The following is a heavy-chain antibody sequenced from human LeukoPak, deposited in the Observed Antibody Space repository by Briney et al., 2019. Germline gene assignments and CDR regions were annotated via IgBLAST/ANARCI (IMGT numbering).Heavy chain of an antibody. J-gene: IGHJ4*02. Sequence: GGSLRLSCAASGFTFSSYAMHWVRQAPGKGLEWVAVISYDGSNKYYADSVKGRFTISRDNSKNTLYPQMNSLRAEDTAVYYCARAIGVNWGPIDYWGQGTLVTVSS. D-gene: IGHD7-27*01. V-gene: IGHV3-30*04. CDR2: ISYDGSNK. CDR3: ARAIGVNWGPIDY. CDR1: GFTFSSYA.